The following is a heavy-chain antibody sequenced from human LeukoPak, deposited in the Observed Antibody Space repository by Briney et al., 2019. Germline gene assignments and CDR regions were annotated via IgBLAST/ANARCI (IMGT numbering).Heavy chain of an antibody. CDR1: GFTFSSYA. Sequence: GGSLRLSCAASGFTFSSYAIHWVRQAPGKGLGWVAVISFDGSNNYYADSVKGRFTISRDNSKNTLYLQMNSLRAEDTAVYYCAREGYYDSSGYFNYWGQGTLVTVSS. CDR3: AREGYYDSSGYFNY. D-gene: IGHD3-22*01. CDR2: ISFDGSNN. J-gene: IGHJ4*02. V-gene: IGHV3-30*04.